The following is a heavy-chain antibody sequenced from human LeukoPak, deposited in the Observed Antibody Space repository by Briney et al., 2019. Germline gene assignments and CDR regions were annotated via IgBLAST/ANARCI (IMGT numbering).Heavy chain of an antibody. CDR3: AKDTAILDYGGNSGFDY. J-gene: IGHJ4*02. V-gene: IGHV3-23*01. CDR1: GFTFNSYA. D-gene: IGHD4-23*01. CDR2: ISGSGGST. Sequence: PGGSLRLSCAASGFTFNSYAVSWVRQAPGKGLEWVSAISGSGGSTCYADSVKGRFTISRDNSKNTLYLQMNSLRAEDTAVYYCAKDTAILDYGGNSGFDYWGQGTLVTVSS.